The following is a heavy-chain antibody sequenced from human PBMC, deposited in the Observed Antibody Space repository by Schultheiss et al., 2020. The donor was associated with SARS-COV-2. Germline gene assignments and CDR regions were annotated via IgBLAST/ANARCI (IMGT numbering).Heavy chain of an antibody. CDR2: INHSGST. CDR3: ARDRIPTVTTEANYYYYGMDV. CDR1: GGSISRSGYY. V-gene: IGHV4-39*07. D-gene: IGHD4-17*01. Sequence: SQTLSLTCTVSGGSISRSGYYWGWIRQPPGKGLEWIGEINHSGSTNYNPSLKSRVTLSVDTSKNQISLRVTSVTAADTAVYYCARDRIPTVTTEANYYYYGMDVWGQGTTVTVSS. J-gene: IGHJ6*02.